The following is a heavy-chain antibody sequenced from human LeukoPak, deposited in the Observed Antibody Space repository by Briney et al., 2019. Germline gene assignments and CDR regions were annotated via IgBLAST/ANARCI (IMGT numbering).Heavy chain of an antibody. V-gene: IGHV3-23*01. Sequence: GGSLRLSCAASGFTFSSYAMSWVRQAPGKGLEWVSGISGSSGSTYYADSVKGRFTISRDNSKNTLNLQMNSLRAEDTAVYYCAKALGSGARAFYYYGMDVWGQGTTVTVSS. D-gene: IGHD3-10*01. CDR1: GFTFSSYA. CDR3: AKALGSGARAFYYYGMDV. J-gene: IGHJ6*02. CDR2: ISGSSGST.